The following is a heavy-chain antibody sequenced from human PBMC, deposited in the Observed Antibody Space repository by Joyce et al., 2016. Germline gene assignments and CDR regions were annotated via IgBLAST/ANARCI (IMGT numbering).Heavy chain of an antibody. J-gene: IGHJ3*01. Sequence: QVNLVQSGAEVKKPGASVKVSCKASGYSFSDSYIHWVRQAPGQGLQWMGRINPDTGDTIYAQKFQGRVTLTRDTVISTVYMEVSLLRSDDTAVYFCARGPMPPYAFDVWGQGTLVTVST. CDR1: GYSFSDSY. D-gene: IGHD2-2*01. V-gene: IGHV1-2*06. CDR2: INPDTGDT. CDR3: ARGPMPPYAFDV.